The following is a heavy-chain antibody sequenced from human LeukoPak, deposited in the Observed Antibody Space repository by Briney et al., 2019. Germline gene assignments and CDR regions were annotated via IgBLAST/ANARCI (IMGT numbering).Heavy chain of an antibody. CDR1: GFTFSSYG. D-gene: IGHD1-26*01. CDR2: ISGSGGST. J-gene: IGHJ4*02. V-gene: IGHV3-23*01. CDR3: AKRLVGGTGY. Sequence: PGGSLRLSCAASGFTFSSYGMHWVRQAPGKGLEWVSAISGSGGSTYYADSVKGRFTISRDNSKNTLYLQMNSLRAEDTAVYYCAKRLVGGTGYWGQGTLVTVSS.